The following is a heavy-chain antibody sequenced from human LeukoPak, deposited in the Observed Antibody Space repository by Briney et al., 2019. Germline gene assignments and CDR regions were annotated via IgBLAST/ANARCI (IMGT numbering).Heavy chain of an antibody. D-gene: IGHD3-10*01. CDR1: GYTFTSYG. J-gene: IGHJ6*03. Sequence: ASVKVSCRASGYTFTSYGSSWVRQAPGQGREGMGWISAYNGNTNYAQKLQGRVTITTDTSTSTAYMELRSLRSDDTAVYYCATVWFGEFPIYYYYYYMDVWGKGTTVTVSS. CDR2: ISAYNGNT. CDR3: ATVWFGEFPIYYYYYYMDV. V-gene: IGHV1-18*01.